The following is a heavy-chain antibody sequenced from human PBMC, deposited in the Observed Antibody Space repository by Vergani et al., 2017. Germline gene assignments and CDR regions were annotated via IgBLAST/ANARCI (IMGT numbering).Heavy chain of an antibody. V-gene: IGHV4-39*01. D-gene: IGHD3-22*01. Sequence: QLQLQESGPGLVKPSATLSLTCSVSGASIRSSNYYWGWIRQPPGKGLEWIASIYYSGSTYYNPSLKSRVTISVDTSKNQFSLKLSSVTAADTAMYYCARRSSSYYFDIWGQGVLITVSS. CDR3: ARRSSSYYFDI. CDR2: IYYSGST. CDR1: GASIRSSNYY. J-gene: IGHJ5*02.